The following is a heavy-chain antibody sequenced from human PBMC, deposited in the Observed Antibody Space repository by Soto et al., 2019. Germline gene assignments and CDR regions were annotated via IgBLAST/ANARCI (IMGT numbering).Heavy chain of an antibody. CDR3: ATMADTMVRGGIILTPPEH. D-gene: IGHD3-10*01. J-gene: IGHJ4*02. CDR1: GYTFTSYG. V-gene: IGHV1-18*01. CDR2: ISAYNGNT. Sequence: ASVKVSCKASGYTFTSYGISWVRQAPGQGLEWMGWISAYNGNTNYAQKLQGRVTMTTDTSTSTAYMELRSLRSDDTAVYYCATMADTMVRGGIILTPPEHWGQGTLVTVSS.